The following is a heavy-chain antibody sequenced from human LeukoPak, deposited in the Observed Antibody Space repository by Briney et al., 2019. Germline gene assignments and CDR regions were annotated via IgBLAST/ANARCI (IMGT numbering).Heavy chain of an antibody. V-gene: IGHV4-61*01. CDR2: IYYTGST. D-gene: IGHD3-10*01. CDR3: ARDSEPYGSRNYYYYGMDV. J-gene: IGHJ6*02. Sequence: SESLSLTCTVSGGSVSSGSYCWSWIRQSPGKPLEWIGNIYYTGSTNYNPSLKSRVTMSVDTSKNQFSLKLSSVTAADTAVYYCARDSEPYGSRNYYYYGMDVWGQGTTVTVSS. CDR1: GGSVSSGSYC.